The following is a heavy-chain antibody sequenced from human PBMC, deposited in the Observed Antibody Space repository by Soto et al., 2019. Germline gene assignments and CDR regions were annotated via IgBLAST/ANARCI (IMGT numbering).Heavy chain of an antibody. D-gene: IGHD6-13*01. Sequence: SETLSLTCAVYGGSFSGYYWSWIRQPPGKGLEWIGEINHSGSTNYNPSLKSRVTISVDTSKNQFSLKLSSVTAADTAVYYCARVRGYSSSWSQLTYWGQGTLVTVSS. CDR3: ARVRGYSSSWSQLTY. V-gene: IGHV4-34*01. J-gene: IGHJ4*02. CDR2: INHSGST. CDR1: GGSFSGYY.